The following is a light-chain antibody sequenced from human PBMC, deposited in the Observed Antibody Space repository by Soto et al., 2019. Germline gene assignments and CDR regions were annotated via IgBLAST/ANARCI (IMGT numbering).Light chain of an antibody. CDR2: GAS. J-gene: IGKJ4*01. V-gene: IGKV3-20*01. Sequence: EIVLTQSPGTLSLSPGERATLSCRASQSVSSSYLAWYQQKPGQAPRLLIYGASSRATGIPDRFSGSGSGTDFTLTISRLEPDDVAVYYCQPYGSSPLLTFGGGTKVEIK. CDR1: QSVSSSY. CDR3: QPYGSSPLLT.